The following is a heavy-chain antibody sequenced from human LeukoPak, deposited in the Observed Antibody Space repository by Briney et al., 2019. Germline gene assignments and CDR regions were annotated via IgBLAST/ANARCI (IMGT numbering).Heavy chain of an antibody. CDR3: ARVPRSYYYYYYMDV. CDR2: IYYSGST. V-gene: IGHV4-59*01. J-gene: IGHJ6*03. Sequence: KSSETLSLTCTVSGGSISSYYWSWIRQPPGKGLEWIGYIYYSGSTNYNPSLKSRVTISVDTSKNQFSLKLSSVTAADTALYYCARVPRSYYYYYYMDVWGKGTTVTVSS. CDR1: GGSISSYY.